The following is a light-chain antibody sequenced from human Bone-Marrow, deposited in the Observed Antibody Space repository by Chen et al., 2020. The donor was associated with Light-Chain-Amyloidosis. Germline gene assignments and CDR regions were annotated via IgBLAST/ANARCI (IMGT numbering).Light chain of an antibody. Sequence: QSVLTQPPSASGTPGQRVTLSCSGSSSNIGSNYVYWYQQLPGTAPKLLIYRNNQRPSGVPDRFSGSKSGTSASLAISGLRSEDEADYYCAAWDDSLSGWLFGGGTKLTVL. CDR1: SSNIGSNY. J-gene: IGLJ3*02. CDR2: RNN. CDR3: AAWDDSLSGWL. V-gene: IGLV1-47*01.